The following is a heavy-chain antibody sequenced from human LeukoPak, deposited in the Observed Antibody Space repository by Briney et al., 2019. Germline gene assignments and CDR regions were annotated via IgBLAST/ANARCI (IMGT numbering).Heavy chain of an antibody. Sequence: GGSLRLSCVASGFTFSSYAMGWVRQARGKGLGWVSAISGSGGSTYYADSVKGRFTISRDNSKNTLYLQMNSLRAEDTAVYYCARDQTSVATMPSTGDDYWGQGTLVTVSS. CDR3: ARDQTSVATMPSTGDDY. CDR1: GFTFSSYA. CDR2: ISGSGGST. V-gene: IGHV3-23*01. J-gene: IGHJ4*02. D-gene: IGHD5-24*01.